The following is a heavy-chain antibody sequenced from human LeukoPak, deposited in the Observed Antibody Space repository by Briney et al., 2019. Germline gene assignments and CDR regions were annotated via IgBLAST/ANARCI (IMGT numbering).Heavy chain of an antibody. D-gene: IGHD6-19*01. CDR2: INPNSGGT. CDR3: AREPRPRGGWFVSD. J-gene: IGHJ4*02. Sequence: ASVKVSCKASGYRFTDYYIHWVRQAPGQGLEWMGWINPNSGGTKYAQKFQGRVTMTRDTSITTAYMEVSRLRSDDTAVYYCAREPRPRGGWFVSDWGQGTLVTVSS. V-gene: IGHV1-2*02. CDR1: GYRFTDYY.